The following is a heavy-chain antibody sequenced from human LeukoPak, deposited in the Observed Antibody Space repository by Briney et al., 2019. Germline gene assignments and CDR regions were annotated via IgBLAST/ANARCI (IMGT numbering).Heavy chain of an antibody. CDR2: ISSRGGST. V-gene: IGHV3-23*01. J-gene: IGHJ4*02. D-gene: IGHD6-19*01. Sequence: PGGSLRLPCAASGFTFTTHAMNWVRQAPGKGLEWVSVISSRGGSTYYADSVKGRFTISRDNSKNTLYLQMNSLRVEDTAVYYCARDWGSGWYFDYWGQGTLVTVSS. CDR1: GFTFTTHA. CDR3: ARDWGSGWYFDY.